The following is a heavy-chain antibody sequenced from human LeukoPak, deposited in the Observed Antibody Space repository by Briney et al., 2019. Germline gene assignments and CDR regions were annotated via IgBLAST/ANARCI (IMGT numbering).Heavy chain of an antibody. CDR1: GDSISSSC. D-gene: IGHD3-9*01. J-gene: IGHJ4*02. Sequence: SETLSLTCTVSGDSISSSCCSWVRQPAGNGLEWMGGMYTSGSTNYIPSLKSRVTISVDKSKNQFSLKLKSVTAADTAVYYCAREVTDILTAYGLYYFDYWGQGTLVTVSS. V-gene: IGHV4-4*07. CDR3: AREVTDILTAYGLYYFDY. CDR2: MYTSGST.